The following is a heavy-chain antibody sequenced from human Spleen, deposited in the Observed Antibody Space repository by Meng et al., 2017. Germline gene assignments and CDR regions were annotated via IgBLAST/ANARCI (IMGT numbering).Heavy chain of an antibody. CDR2: IDPKSGDT. D-gene: IGHD6-13*01. CDR3: ARDEDISAAGKLFGDY. J-gene: IGHJ4*01. V-gene: IGHV1-2*06. CDR1: GYNFPDYW. Sequence: ASVKVSCKPSGYNFPDYWLHWVRRAPGQGLEWMGRIDPKSGDTHYAQRFQGRVTMTGDTSISTAYMELSGLRSDDTAMYYCARDEDISAAGKLFGDYWGHGTLVTGYS.